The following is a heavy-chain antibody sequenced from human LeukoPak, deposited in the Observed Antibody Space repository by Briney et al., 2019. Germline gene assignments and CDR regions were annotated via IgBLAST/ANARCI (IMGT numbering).Heavy chain of an antibody. J-gene: IGHJ6*02. D-gene: IGHD4-23*01. CDR2: IHYSGST. CDR3: ATVTTVATVADYYGMDV. V-gene: IGHV4-39*07. Sequence: SETLSLTCTVSGGSISSSSYFWGWIRQPPGKGLEWVGSIHYSGSTYYNPSLKSRVTISVDTSKNQFSLKLSSVTAADTAVYYCATVTTVATVADYYGMDVWGQGTTVTVSS. CDR1: GGSISSSSYF.